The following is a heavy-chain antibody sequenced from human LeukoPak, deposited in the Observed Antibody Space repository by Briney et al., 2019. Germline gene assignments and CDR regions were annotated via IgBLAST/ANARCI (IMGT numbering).Heavy chain of an antibody. Sequence: SETLSLTCTVSGGSISSYCWSWIRQPAGKGLEWIGRIYSSGSTNYNPSLKSRVTMSVDTSKNQFSLRLSSVTAADTAVYYCARVGSSGWYTWFDPWGQGTLVTVSS. V-gene: IGHV4-4*07. J-gene: IGHJ5*02. D-gene: IGHD6-19*01. CDR3: ARVGSSGWYTWFDP. CDR1: GGSISSYC. CDR2: IYSSGST.